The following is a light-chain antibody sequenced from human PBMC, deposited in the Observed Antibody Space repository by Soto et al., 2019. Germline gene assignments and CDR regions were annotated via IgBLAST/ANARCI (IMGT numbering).Light chain of an antibody. CDR2: NVN. V-gene: IGLV2-14*01. J-gene: IGLJ1*01. CDR1: SSDVGNYNY. CDR3: SSFTSSTTYV. Sequence: QSALTQSASVSGSPGQSITISCTGTSSDVGNYNYVSWYQQHPCEVPKLIIFNVNNRPSGVSNRFSGSKSGNTASLTISGLQAEDEADYYCSSFTSSTTYVFGTGTKVTVL.